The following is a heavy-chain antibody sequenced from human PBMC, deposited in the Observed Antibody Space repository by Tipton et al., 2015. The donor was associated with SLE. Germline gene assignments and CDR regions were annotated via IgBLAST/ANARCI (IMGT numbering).Heavy chain of an antibody. V-gene: IGHV4-61*01. Sequence: TLSLTCTVSGGSVSSGSYYWSWIRQPPGKGLEWIGYIYYSGSTKYNPSLKSRVTISVDTSKNQFSLKLSSVTAADTAVYYCARGHLGEAFDIWGQGTMVTVSS. CDR2: IYYSGST. D-gene: IGHD3-16*01. J-gene: IGHJ3*02. CDR1: GGSVSSGSYY. CDR3: ARGHLGEAFDI.